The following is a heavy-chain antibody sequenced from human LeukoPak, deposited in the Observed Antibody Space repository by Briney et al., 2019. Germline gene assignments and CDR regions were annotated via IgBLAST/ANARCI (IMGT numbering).Heavy chain of an antibody. CDR3: ARDSGIYDSSGYYGLSYYGMDV. Sequence: GRSLRLSCAASGFTFASYAMTWVRQAPGKGLEWFSAISGSGGSTYYADSVKGRFTISRDNYKNTLYLQMNSLRAEDTAVYYCARDSGIYDSSGYYGLSYYGMDVWGQGTTVTVSS. V-gene: IGHV3-23*01. CDR1: GFTFASYA. J-gene: IGHJ6*02. D-gene: IGHD3-22*01. CDR2: ISGSGGST.